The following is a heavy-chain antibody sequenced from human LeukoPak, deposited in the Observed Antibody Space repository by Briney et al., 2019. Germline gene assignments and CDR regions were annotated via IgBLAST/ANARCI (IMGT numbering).Heavy chain of an antibody. Sequence: PGGSLRLSCAASGFTFSDFYMNWVRQAPGKGLEWVSSISSSSSYIYYADSVKGRFTISRDNAKNSLYLQMNSLRAEDTAVYYCARDRGGVGAECDYWGQGTLVTVSS. CDR2: ISSSSSYI. CDR1: GFTFSDFY. D-gene: IGHD1-26*01. CDR3: ARDRGGVGAECDY. V-gene: IGHV3-21*01. J-gene: IGHJ4*02.